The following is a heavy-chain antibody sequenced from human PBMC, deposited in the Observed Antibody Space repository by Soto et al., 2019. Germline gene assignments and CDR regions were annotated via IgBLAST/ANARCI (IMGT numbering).Heavy chain of an antibody. V-gene: IGHV1-18*01. D-gene: IGHD6-13*01. CDR1: GYTFTNYG. J-gene: IGHJ4*02. Sequence: ASVKVSCKASGYTFTNYGINWVRQAPGQGLEWMGWINTYNGNTNFAQRLQGRVTMTTEASTSTAYMELRSLRSDDTAVYYCARGSSPVVFDYRGQGTLVTVSS. CDR3: ARGSSPVVFDY. CDR2: INTYNGNT.